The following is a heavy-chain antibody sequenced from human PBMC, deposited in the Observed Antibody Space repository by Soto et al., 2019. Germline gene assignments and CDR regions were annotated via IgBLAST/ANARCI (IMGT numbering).Heavy chain of an antibody. J-gene: IGHJ4*02. V-gene: IGHV3-64D*06. Sequence: GGSLRLSWSVFGFAFSNYAMHWVRQAPGKGLQYVSSISSNGGSTYYADSVQGRFTISRDNSRNTLYLQMSSLRLEDTAVYYCVKDRYVDYWGQGTLVTVSS. CDR3: VKDRYVDY. CDR1: GFAFSNYA. CDR2: ISSNGGST.